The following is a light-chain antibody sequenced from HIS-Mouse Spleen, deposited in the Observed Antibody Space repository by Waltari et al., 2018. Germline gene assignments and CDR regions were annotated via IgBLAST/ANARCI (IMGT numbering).Light chain of an antibody. CDR3: QQYGSSGYT. V-gene: IGKV3-20*01. J-gene: IGKJ2*01. CDR2: GAS. Sequence: EIVMTQSPATLSVSPGERATLSCRASQSVSSNLAWYQQKPGQAPRLLIYGASSRATGIPDRFSGSGSGTDFTLTIGRLEPEDFAVYYCQQYGSSGYTFGQGTKLEIK. CDR1: QSVSSN.